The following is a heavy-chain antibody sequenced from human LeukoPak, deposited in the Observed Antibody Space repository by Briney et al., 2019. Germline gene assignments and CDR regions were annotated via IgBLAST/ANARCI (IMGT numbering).Heavy chain of an antibody. Sequence: GRSLRLSCAASGFTFSSYVMHWVGQAPGKGLEWVAVIWYDGSNKYYADSVKGRFTISRDDSKNTLYLQMNSLRAEDTAVYYCARESFGDFWSGEPFDYWGQGTLVTVSS. CDR2: IWYDGSNK. V-gene: IGHV3-33*01. CDR3: ARESFGDFWSGEPFDY. J-gene: IGHJ4*02. CDR1: GFTFSSYV. D-gene: IGHD3-3*01.